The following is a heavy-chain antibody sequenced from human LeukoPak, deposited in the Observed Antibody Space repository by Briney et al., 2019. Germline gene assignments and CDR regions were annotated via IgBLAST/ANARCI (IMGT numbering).Heavy chain of an antibody. CDR1: GFTFSSYA. CDR3: ASLPRITIFGASPDY. J-gene: IGHJ4*02. Sequence: GGSLRLSCAASGFTFSSYAMHWVRQAPGKGLEYVSAISSNGGSTYYANSVKGRFTISRDNSKNTLYLQMGSLRAEDMAVYYCASLPRITIFGASPDYWGQGTLVTVSS. V-gene: IGHV3-64*01. CDR2: ISSNGGST. D-gene: IGHD3-3*01.